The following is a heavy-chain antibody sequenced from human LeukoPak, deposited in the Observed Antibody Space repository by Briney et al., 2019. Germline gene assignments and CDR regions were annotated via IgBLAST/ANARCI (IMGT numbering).Heavy chain of an antibody. J-gene: IGHJ4*02. CDR2: IGYDGSSK. V-gene: IGHV3-30*02. CDR3: AKDRTVFGVGWYVIDY. Sequence: GGSLRLSCAASGFTFNNFGMHWALQAPGKGLEWVAFIGYDGSSKFYADPVKGRFTISRDTSTKTLYLQMNSLRAEDTALYYCAKDRTVFGVGWYVIDYWGQGTLVTVSS. D-gene: IGHD6-19*01. CDR1: GFTFNNFG.